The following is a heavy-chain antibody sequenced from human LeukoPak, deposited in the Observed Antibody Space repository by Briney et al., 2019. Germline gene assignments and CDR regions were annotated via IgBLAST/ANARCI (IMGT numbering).Heavy chain of an antibody. CDR3: ARGPLDVGRIAARRSGDY. CDR2: INHSGST. D-gene: IGHD6-6*01. CDR1: GGSFSGYY. J-gene: IGHJ4*02. V-gene: IGHV4-34*01. Sequence: SETLSLTCAVYGGSFSGYYWSWIRQPPGKGLEWIEEINHSGSTNYNPSLKSRVTISVDTSKNQFSLKLSSVTAADMAVYYCARGPLDVGRIAARRSGDYWGQGTLVTVSS.